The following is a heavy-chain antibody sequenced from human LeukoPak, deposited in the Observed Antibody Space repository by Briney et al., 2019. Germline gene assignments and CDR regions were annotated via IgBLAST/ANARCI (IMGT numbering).Heavy chain of an antibody. Sequence: SQTLSLTCAISGDSVSSDSVAWNWIRQSPSRGPEWLGRTFYRSKWYNDYAVSVKSRITVNPDTTKNQFSLQLNSVTPEDTAVYYCARETYYYDSSGYYSGVYFDYWGQGTLVTVSS. J-gene: IGHJ4*02. CDR3: ARETYYYDSSGYYSGVYFDY. V-gene: IGHV6-1*01. CDR1: GDSVSSDSVA. D-gene: IGHD3-22*01. CDR2: TFYRSKWYN.